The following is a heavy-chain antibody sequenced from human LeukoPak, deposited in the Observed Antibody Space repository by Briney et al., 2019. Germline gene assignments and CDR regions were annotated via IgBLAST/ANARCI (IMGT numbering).Heavy chain of an antibody. CDR2: INPSGCTT. J-gene: IGHJ5*02. Sequence: GASVKVSCKASGYTFTSYYIHWVRQAPGQGFEWMGIINPSGCTTSYAQKFQGRVTLTRDTSTSTVYMEVSGLKSEDTAIYYCARRVEDAYQNESWFDPWGQGTLVTVSS. CDR1: GYTFTSYY. D-gene: IGHD5-24*01. CDR3: ARRVEDAYQNESWFDP. V-gene: IGHV1-46*01.